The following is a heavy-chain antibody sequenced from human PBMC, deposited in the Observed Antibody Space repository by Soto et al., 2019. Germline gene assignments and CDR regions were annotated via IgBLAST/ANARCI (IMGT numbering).Heavy chain of an antibody. Sequence: GGSLRLSCAASGFTFSNSVMSWVRQAPGKGLEWVSSISGIGGSTYYADSVKGRFTISRDNSKNTLYLQMNSLSAEDTAVYYCAKRAYNYDSSGPKIHAFDIWGQGTMVTVSS. CDR2: ISGIGGST. CDR1: GFTFSNSV. V-gene: IGHV3-23*01. J-gene: IGHJ3*02. D-gene: IGHD3-22*01. CDR3: AKRAYNYDSSGPKIHAFDI.